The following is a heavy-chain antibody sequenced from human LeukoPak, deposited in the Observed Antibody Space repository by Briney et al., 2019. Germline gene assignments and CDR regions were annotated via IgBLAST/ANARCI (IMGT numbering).Heavy chain of an antibody. CDR2: IYHSGST. CDR3: AREARGMATNAHDAFDI. D-gene: IGHD5-12*01. V-gene: IGHV4-59*12. CDR1: GGSISSYY. J-gene: IGHJ3*02. Sequence: PSETLSLTCTVSGGSISSYYWSWIRQPPGKGLEWIGYIYHSGSTYYNPSLKSRLTISVDTSKNQFSLKLSSLTAADTAVYYCAREARGMATNAHDAFDIWGQGTMVTVSS.